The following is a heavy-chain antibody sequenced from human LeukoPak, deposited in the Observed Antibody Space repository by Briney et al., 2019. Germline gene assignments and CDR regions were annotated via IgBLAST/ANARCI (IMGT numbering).Heavy chain of an antibody. CDR3: ARNIAVAGRGDYMDV. CDR1: GGSLSSSSYY. J-gene: IGHJ6*03. V-gene: IGHV4-39*01. CDR2: LYYSGNT. Sequence: SETLSLTCTVSGGSLSSSSYYWDWIRQPPGKGLEWIGSLYYSGNTYYNPSLKSRVTISVDTSKNQFSLKLSSVTAADTAVYYCARNIAVAGRGDYMDVWGKGTTVTISS. D-gene: IGHD6-19*01.